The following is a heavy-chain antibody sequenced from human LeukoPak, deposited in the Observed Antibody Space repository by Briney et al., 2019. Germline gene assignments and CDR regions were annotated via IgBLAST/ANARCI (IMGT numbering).Heavy chain of an antibody. CDR1: EVTFYTYW. CDR2: VNSDMTST. J-gene: IGHJ4*02. D-gene: IGHD4-23*01. CDR3: GGGGFSGFDR. V-gene: IGHV3-74*01. Sequence: VGSLRLSCAASEVTFYTYWMHWVREAPGKGLLWVSRVNSDMTSTSYADPVKGRFTVSRDNAKNSLYLQMDSLRVEDTAIYYCGGGGFSGFDRWGQGILVSVSS.